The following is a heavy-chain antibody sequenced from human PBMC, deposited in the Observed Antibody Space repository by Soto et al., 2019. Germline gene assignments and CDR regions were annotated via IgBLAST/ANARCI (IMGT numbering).Heavy chain of an antibody. CDR3: ARYVYRYDFSGLDP. V-gene: IGHV4-39*01. Sequence: PSETLSLTCTVSGGAIGSSTDYWGWIRQPPGKGLEWIGNIFYSGSTTYSPSLKSRVTMSVDTSKNQFSLKLTSMTVADTAVYYCARYVYRYDFSGLDPWGQGILVTVSS. J-gene: IGHJ5*02. CDR1: GGAIGSSTDY. CDR2: IFYSGST. D-gene: IGHD5-18*01.